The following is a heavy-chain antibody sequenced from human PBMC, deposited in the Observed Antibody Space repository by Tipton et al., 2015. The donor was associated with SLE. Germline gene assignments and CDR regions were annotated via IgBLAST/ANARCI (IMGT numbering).Heavy chain of an antibody. D-gene: IGHD1-26*01. CDR3: ASPRGGSSGLDAFDI. CDR1: GFTFSSYA. J-gene: IGHJ3*02. CDR2: ISHDGSNK. Sequence: SLRLSCAASGFTFSSYAMHWVRQAPGKGLEWVAVISHDGSNKYYADSVKGRFTISRDNAKNSLYLQMNSLRAEDTAVYYCASPRGGSSGLDAFDIWGQGTMVTVSS. V-gene: IGHV3-30-3*01.